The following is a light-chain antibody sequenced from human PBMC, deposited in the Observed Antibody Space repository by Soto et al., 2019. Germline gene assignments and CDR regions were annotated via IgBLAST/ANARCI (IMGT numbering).Light chain of an antibody. J-gene: IGLJ3*02. CDR2: DVT. V-gene: IGLV2-14*03. CDR1: SSDIGGYNY. CDR3: SSYASSDTWL. Sequence: QSALTQPASVSGSPGQSITISCTGTSSDIGGYNYVSWYRQYTGKAPELIIYDVTNRPSGDSNRFSGSKSGNTASLTISGLQTEDEADYYCSSYASSDTWLFGGGTKLTVL.